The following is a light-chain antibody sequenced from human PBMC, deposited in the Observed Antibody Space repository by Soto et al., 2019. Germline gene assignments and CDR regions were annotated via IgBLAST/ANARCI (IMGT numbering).Light chain of an antibody. CDR2: GAS. CDR3: QQYNSWPYT. CDR1: QSISRW. Sequence: MTQSPSSLSASVGDRVTITCRASQSISRWLAWYQQKPGQAPRLLIYGASTRAAGVPDRINGSGSGTEFTLTISSLQSEDFAVYYCQQYNSWPYTFGQGTKLEIK. J-gene: IGKJ2*01. V-gene: IGKV3-15*01.